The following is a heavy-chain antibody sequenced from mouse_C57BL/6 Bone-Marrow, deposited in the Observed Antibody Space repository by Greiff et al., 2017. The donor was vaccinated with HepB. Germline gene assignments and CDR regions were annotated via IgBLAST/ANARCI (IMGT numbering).Heavy chain of an antibody. D-gene: IGHD1-1*01. V-gene: IGHV1-15*01. CDR3: TSYYDSSVDY. J-gene: IGHJ2*01. CDR1: GYTFTDYE. CDR2: IDPETGGT. Sequence: VQLLESGAELVRPGASVTLSCKASGYTFTDYEMHWVKQTPVHGLEWIGAIDPETGGTAYNQKFKGKAILTADKASSTAYMELRSLTSEDAAVYYCTSYYDSSVDYWGQGTTLTVSS.